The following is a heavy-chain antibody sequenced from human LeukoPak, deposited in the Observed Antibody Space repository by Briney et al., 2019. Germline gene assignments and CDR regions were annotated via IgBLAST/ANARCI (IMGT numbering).Heavy chain of an antibody. V-gene: IGHV1-8*01. Sequence: SSVKISCQASVYSLTSHVINWVRQASAQGLELMGYINTDRGDAGYAREFQGSITVTSVSSITSAYMVLDTLTASDTDVYYCTRGWDHWVLGTVVTVTA. CDR1: VYSLTSHV. CDR3: TRGWDH. CDR2: INTDRGDA. J-gene: IGHJ4*02.